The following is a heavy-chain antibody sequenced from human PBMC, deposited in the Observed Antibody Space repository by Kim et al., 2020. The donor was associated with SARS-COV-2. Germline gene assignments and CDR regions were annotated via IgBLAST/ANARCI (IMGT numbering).Heavy chain of an antibody. V-gene: IGHV5-51*01. CDR2: IYPGDSDT. CDR3: ARLRRFGDVYYYGMDV. CDR1: GYSFTSYW. D-gene: IGHD3-10*01. Sequence: GESLKISCKGSGYSFTSYWIGWVRQMPGKGLEWMGIIYPGDSDTRYSPSFQGQVTISADKSISTAYLQWSSLKASDTAMYYCARLRRFGDVYYYGMDVWGQGTTVTVSS. J-gene: IGHJ6*02.